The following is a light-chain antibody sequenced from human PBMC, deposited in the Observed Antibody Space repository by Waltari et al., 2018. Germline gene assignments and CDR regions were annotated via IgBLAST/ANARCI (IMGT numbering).Light chain of an antibody. CDR1: QSVGND. CDR3: QQYHDWPPGA. Sequence: EVVMTQSPATLSVSPGERVTLSCRASQSVGNDLAWYQQRPGQAPRLLIYSASTRAIGIPARFSGSGSGTEFTLTISGMESDDFAVYYCQQYHDWPPGAFGPGTKVD. J-gene: IGKJ3*01. V-gene: IGKV3-15*01. CDR2: SAS.